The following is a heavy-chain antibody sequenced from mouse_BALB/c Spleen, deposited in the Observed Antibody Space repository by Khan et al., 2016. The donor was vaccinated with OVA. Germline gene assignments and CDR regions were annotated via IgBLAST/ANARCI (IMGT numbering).Heavy chain of an antibody. V-gene: IGHV1-7*01. J-gene: IGHJ2*01. CDR2: INPTSGNT. CDR1: GYTFTSYW. Sequence: QVQLQQSGAELAKPGASVKMSCKASGYTFTSYWMHWIKQRPGQGLEWIGNINPTSGNTDYNQKFKDKATLTADKSSSTAYMQLSSLTSDDSAVYYCARDRINYWGQGTALTVSS. CDR3: ARDRINY.